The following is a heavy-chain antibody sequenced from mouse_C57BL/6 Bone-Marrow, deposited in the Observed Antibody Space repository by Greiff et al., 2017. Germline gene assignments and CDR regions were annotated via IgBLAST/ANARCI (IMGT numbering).Heavy chain of an antibody. Sequence: EVKVVESGGGLVKPGGSLKLSCAASGFTFSDYGMHWVRQAPEKGLGWVAYISSGSSTIYYADTVKGRFTISRDNAKNTLFLQMTSLRSEDTAMYYCARQGNYVAMDYWGQGTSVTVSS. D-gene: IGHD1-1*01. CDR1: GFTFSDYG. V-gene: IGHV5-17*01. CDR3: ARQGNYVAMDY. J-gene: IGHJ4*01. CDR2: ISSGSSTI.